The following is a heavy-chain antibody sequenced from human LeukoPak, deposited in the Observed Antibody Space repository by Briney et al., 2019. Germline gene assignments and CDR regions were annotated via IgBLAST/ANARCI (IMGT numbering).Heavy chain of an antibody. CDR3: ARGSGSYYNVLDY. Sequence: GGSLRLSCAASGFTFRSYGMHWLRQAPGQGLEWVAIIWYDGSDECYVDAVKGRFTISRDNSKNTLYLQMNSLRAEDTAVYYCARGSGSYYNVLDYWGQGTLVTVSS. CDR1: GFTFRSYG. D-gene: IGHD3-10*01. CDR2: IWYDGSDE. V-gene: IGHV3-33*03. J-gene: IGHJ4*02.